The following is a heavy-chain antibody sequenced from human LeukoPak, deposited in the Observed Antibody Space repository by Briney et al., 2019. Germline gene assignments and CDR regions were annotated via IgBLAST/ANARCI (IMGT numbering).Heavy chain of an antibody. J-gene: IGHJ6*02. Sequence: SETLSLTCAVYGGSFSGYYWSWIRQPPGKGLEWIGEINHSGSTNYNPSLKSRVTISVDTSKNQFSLKLSSVTAADTAVYYCAGGTVDIVVVPAASPPPRSYYYGMDVWGQGTTVTVSS. D-gene: IGHD2-2*03. CDR3: AGGTVDIVVVPAASPPPRSYYYGMDV. CDR1: GGSFSGYY. CDR2: INHSGST. V-gene: IGHV4-34*01.